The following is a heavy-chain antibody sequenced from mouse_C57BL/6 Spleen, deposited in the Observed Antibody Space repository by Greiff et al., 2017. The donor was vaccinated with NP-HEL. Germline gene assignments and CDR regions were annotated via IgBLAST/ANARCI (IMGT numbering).Heavy chain of an antibody. CDR1: GYTFTSYW. J-gene: IGHJ1*03. CDR3: ARNPYDKDWYFDV. V-gene: IGHV1-7*01. D-gene: IGHD2-10*02. CDR2: INPSSGYT. Sequence: VKLMESGAELAKPGASVKLSCKASGYTFTSYWMHWVKQRPGQGLEWIGYINPSSGYTKYNQKFKDKATLTADKSSSTAYMQLSSLTYEDSAVYYCARNPYDKDWYFDVWGTGTTVTVAS.